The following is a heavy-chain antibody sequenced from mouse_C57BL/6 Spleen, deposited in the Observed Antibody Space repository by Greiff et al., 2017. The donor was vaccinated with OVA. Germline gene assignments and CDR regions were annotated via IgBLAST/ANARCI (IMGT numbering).Heavy chain of an antibody. Sequence: EVKLQESGPGLVKPSQSLSLTCSVPGYSITSGYYWNWIRQLPGNKLEWMGYISYDGSNNSNPSLKNRIPITRDTSKNQFFLNLNSVTTEDTATDYWARGCYGAGAYWGQGTLVTVAA. D-gene: IGHD1-1*01. J-gene: IGHJ3*01. CDR3: ARGCYGAGAY. CDR1: GYSITSGYY. V-gene: IGHV3-6*01. CDR2: ISYDGSN.